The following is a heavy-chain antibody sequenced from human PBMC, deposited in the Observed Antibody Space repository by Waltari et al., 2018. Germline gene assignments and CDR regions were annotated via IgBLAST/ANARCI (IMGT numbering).Heavy chain of an antibody. D-gene: IGHD2-15*01. V-gene: IGHV1-69*14. CDR1: GGTFSSYA. CDR3: ARAGYCSGGSCYSEY. CDR2: IIPIFGTA. J-gene: IGHJ4*02. Sequence: QVQLVQSGAEVKKPGSSVKVSCKASGGTFSSYAIRWVRKAPGQGLEWMGVIIPIFGTANYAQKFQGRVTITADKSTSTAYMELSSLRSEDTAVYYCARAGYCSGGSCYSEYWGQGTLVTVSS.